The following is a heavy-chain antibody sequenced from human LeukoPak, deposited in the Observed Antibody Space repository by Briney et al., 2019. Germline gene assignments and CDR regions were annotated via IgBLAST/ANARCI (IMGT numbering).Heavy chain of an antibody. D-gene: IGHD2-2*01. J-gene: IGHJ3*02. CDR3: AKDIVVVPAAGDAFDI. Sequence: GGSLRLSCAASGFTFSRYAMTWVRQAPGKGLEWVSGISGNSGSTYYADSVKGRFTISRDNSKNTLYLQMNSLRAEDTAVYYCAKDIVVVPAAGDAFDIWGQGTMVTVSS. CDR1: GFTFSRYA. CDR2: ISGNSGST. V-gene: IGHV3-23*01.